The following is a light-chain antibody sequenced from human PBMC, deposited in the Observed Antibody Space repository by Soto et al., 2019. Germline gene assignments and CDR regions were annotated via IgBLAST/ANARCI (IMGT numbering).Light chain of an antibody. CDR3: QQRSNWPST. CDR1: QSVSVY. Sequence: EIVLTQSPATLSLSPGERATLSCRASQSVSVYLAWYQQKPGQAPRLLMYDAYNRATGIPARFSGSGSGTDFTLTISSLEPEDFAVYYCQQRSNWPSTFGGGTKVEIK. J-gene: IGKJ4*01. V-gene: IGKV3-11*01. CDR2: DAY.